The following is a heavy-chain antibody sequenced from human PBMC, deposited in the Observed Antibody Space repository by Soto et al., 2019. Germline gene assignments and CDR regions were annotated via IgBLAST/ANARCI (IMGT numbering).Heavy chain of an antibody. D-gene: IGHD4-17*01. Sequence: LFLTCTVSGGSISSGGYYWSWIRQHPGKGLEWIGYIYYSGSTYYNPSLKSRVTISVDTSKNQFSLKLSSVTAADTAVYYCARIGPLREVEYWGQGTLVTVS. J-gene: IGHJ4*02. CDR2: IYYSGST. CDR3: ARIGPLREVEY. CDR1: GGSISSGGYY. V-gene: IGHV4-31*03.